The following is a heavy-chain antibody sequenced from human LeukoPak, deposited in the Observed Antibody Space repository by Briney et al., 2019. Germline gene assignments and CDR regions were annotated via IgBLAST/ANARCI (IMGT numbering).Heavy chain of an antibody. V-gene: IGHV3-15*01. CDR1: GFSVRTNY. J-gene: IGHJ4*02. D-gene: IGHD6-13*01. Sequence: GGSLRLSCAASGFSVRTNYMSWVRQAPGKGLEWVGRIKSKTDGGTTDYAAPVKGRFTISRDDSKNTLYLQMNSLKTEDTAVYYCTTDPISSSSWYRFDYWGQGTLVTVSS. CDR3: TTDPISSSSWYRFDY. CDR2: IKSKTDGGTT.